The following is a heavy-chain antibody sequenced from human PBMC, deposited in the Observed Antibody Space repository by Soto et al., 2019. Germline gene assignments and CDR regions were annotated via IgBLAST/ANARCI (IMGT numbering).Heavy chain of an antibody. V-gene: IGHV4-34*01. D-gene: IGHD6-6*01. CDR2: INHSGST. CDR3: ARGFLVSYYYYMDV. Sequence: QVQLQQWGAGLLKPSETLSLTCAVYGGSFSGYYWSWIRQPPGKGLEWIGEINHSGSTNYNPSLKSRVTISVDTSKNQFSLKLSSVTAADTAVYYCARGFLVSYYYYMDVWGKGTTVTVSS. CDR1: GGSFSGYY. J-gene: IGHJ6*03.